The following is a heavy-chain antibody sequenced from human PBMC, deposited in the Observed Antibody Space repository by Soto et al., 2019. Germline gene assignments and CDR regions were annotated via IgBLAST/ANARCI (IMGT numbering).Heavy chain of an antibody. CDR2: ISAYNGNT. J-gene: IGHJ5*02. Sequence: GASVKVSCKASGYTFTSYGISWVRQAPGQGLEWMGWISAYNGNTNYAQKLQGRVTMTTDTSTSTAYMELRSLRSDDTAVYYCARISGCSGGSCYSGWFDPWGQGTLVTVSS. D-gene: IGHD2-15*01. CDR3: ARISGCSGGSCYSGWFDP. V-gene: IGHV1-18*01. CDR1: GYTFTSYG.